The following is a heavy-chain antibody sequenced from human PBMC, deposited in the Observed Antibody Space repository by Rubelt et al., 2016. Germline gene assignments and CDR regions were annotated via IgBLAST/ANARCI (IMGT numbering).Heavy chain of an antibody. D-gene: IGHD4-17*01. CDR2: IYYSGRT. CDR3: ARGEDYGDLPY. CDR1: GGSISSYY. V-gene: IGHV4-59*01. J-gene: IGHJ4*02. Sequence: QVQLQESGPGLVKPSETLSLTCTVSGGSISSYYWSWIRQPPGKGLEWIGYIYYSGRTNYKPSLKSRVTISVDTSKNQFSLKLSSVTAADTAVYYCARGEDYGDLPYWGQGTLVTVSS.